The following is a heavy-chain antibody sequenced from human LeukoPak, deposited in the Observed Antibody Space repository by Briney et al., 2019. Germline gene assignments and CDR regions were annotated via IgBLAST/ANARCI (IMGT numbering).Heavy chain of an antibody. V-gene: IGHV3-66*01. CDR1: CFTMRDND. D-gene: IGHD5/OR15-5a*01. Sequence: GGSLRLSCAVSCFTMRDNDMTWVRQAPGKGLEWVSLIYSSGGTSYADSVKGRFTISKDNSKNTLYLQMNSLRAEDRAVYYCAKRPLSSCKWGLGTLVTVSS. CDR2: IYSSGGT. CDR3: AKRPLSSCK. J-gene: IGHJ4*01.